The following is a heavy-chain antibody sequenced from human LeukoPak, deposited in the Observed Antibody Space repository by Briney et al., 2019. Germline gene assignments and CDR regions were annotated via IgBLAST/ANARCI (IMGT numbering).Heavy chain of an antibody. CDR1: GGSFSDYY. D-gene: IGHD3-10*01. CDR2: INHSGST. J-gene: IGHJ4*02. CDR3: ARGRISMVRGVIRNYFDY. V-gene: IGHV4-34*01. Sequence: PSETLSLTCAVYGGSFSDYYWSWIRQPPGKGLEWIGEINHSGSTNYNPSLKSRVTISVDTSKKQFSLKLSSVTAADTAVYYCARGRISMVRGVIRNYFDYWGQGTLVTVSS.